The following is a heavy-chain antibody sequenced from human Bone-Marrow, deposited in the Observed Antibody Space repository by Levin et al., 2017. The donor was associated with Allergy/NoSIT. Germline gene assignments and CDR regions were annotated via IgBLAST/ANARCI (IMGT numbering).Heavy chain of an antibody. V-gene: IGHV5-51*01. CDR3: AKGSDTSGYYFDF. CDR1: SDSFAKYW. D-gene: IGHD3-22*01. Sequence: GGSLRLSCKTSSDSFAKYWIGWVRQMPGKGLEWMGIINPGDSDTRYNPSFQAQVTISADKSINTAYLHWSNMRTSDTATYYCAKGSDTSGYYFDFWGQGTLVTVSS. CDR2: INPGDSDT. J-gene: IGHJ4*02.